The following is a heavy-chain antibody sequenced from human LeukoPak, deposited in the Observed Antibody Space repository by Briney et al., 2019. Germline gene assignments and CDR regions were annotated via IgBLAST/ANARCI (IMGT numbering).Heavy chain of an antibody. CDR3: ARGIAAAGTANWFDP. CDR2: IFYSGST. CDR1: GGSISTSNYY. D-gene: IGHD6-13*01. Sequence: SETLSLTCTVSGGSISTSNYYWGWIRQPPGKGLEWIGNIFYSGSTYYSPSLKSRVTISVDTSKNQFSLKLSSVTAADTAVYYCARGIAAAGTANWFDPWGQGTLVTVSS. J-gene: IGHJ5*02. V-gene: IGHV4-39*07.